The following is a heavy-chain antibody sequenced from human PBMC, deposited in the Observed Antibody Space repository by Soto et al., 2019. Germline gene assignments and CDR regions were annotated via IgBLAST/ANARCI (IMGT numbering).Heavy chain of an antibody. J-gene: IGHJ5*02. CDR1: GLSITDSEMG. V-gene: IGHV2-26*01. CDR2: IDSSGEK. D-gene: IGHD6-19*01. Sequence: QVTLKESGPVLVKRTETLTWRCTVSGLSITDSEMGVSWIRQPPGQPLEWLAHIDSSGEKSYRTFLKSRLAISKHTSKSQIVLTMTNMDPADTATYYCARRHLAVAVSPWFDPWGQGIPVTVSS. CDR3: ARRHLAVAVSPWFDP.